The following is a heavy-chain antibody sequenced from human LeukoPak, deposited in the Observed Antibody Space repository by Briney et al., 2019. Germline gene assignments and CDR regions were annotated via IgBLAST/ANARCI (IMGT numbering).Heavy chain of an antibody. CDR1: GFTFSNYA. CDR3: ARDPPRAAWVFDY. V-gene: IGHV3-23*01. CDR2: ITSGGGTT. D-gene: IGHD6-25*01. J-gene: IGHJ4*02. Sequence: PGGFLRLSCAASGFTFSNYAMSWVRQAPGKALEWVSAITSGGGTTYYAGSVKGRLTISRDNSKNTLYLQMNSLRAEDTAVYYCARDPPRAAWVFDYWGQGTLVSVSS.